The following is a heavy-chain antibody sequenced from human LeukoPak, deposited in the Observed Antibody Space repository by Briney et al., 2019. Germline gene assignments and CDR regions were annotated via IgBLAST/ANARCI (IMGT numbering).Heavy chain of an antibody. CDR1: RFTFSSYS. Sequence: PGGSLRLSCAASRFTFSSYSMNWVRQAPGKGLEWVAFIRYDGSNKYYADSVKGRFTISRDNSKNTLYLQMNSLRAEDTAVYYCAKDRVTTWLNWFDPWGQGTLVTVSS. D-gene: IGHD4-17*01. CDR3: AKDRVTTWLNWFDP. CDR2: IRYDGSNK. V-gene: IGHV3-30*02. J-gene: IGHJ5*02.